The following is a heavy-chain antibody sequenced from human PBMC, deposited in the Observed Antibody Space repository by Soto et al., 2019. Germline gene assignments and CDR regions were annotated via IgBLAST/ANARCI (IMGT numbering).Heavy chain of an antibody. CDR1: GFTFSSYV. Sequence: GGSLRLSCAASGFTFSSYVMHWVRQAPGKGLEWVAIIWYDGNNNYYADSVKGRFTISRDNSENTLYLQMNSLRVEDTAVYYCARGVSAFSGLIDFDYWGRGTLVTVSS. CDR2: IWYDGNNN. V-gene: IGHV3-33*01. J-gene: IGHJ4*02. D-gene: IGHD3-16*01. CDR3: ARGVSAFSGLIDFDY.